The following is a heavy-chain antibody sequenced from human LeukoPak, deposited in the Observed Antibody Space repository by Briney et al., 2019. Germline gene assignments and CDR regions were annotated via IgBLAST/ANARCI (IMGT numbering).Heavy chain of an antibody. CDR1: GFTFSSYA. V-gene: IGHV3-23*01. CDR3: AKACSGGSCYWDY. D-gene: IGHD2-15*01. J-gene: IGHJ4*02. Sequence: GGSLRLSCAASGFTFSSYAMSWVRQAPGKGLEWVSAISGSGGSTYYADSVKGRFTISRDNSKNTLYLRMNSLRAEDTAVYYCAKACSGGSCYWDYWGQGTLVTVSS. CDR2: ISGSGGST.